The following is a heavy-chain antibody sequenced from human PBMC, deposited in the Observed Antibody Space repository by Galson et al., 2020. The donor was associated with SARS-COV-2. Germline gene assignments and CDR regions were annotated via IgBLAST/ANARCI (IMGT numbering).Heavy chain of an antibody. D-gene: IGHD1-26*01. V-gene: IGHV2-70*11. Sequence: SGPTLVKPTQTLTLTCTFSGFSLSTRGVCVSWIRQPPGKALEWLARIAWDGDKYYSTSLKTRPTISKDTSKNQVVLTMTNMDPVDTATYYCARIQRDYSGKYLCYFDYWGQGTLVTVSS. J-gene: IGHJ4*02. CDR3: ARIQRDYSGKYLCYFDY. CDR1: GFSLSTRGVC. CDR2: IAWDGDK.